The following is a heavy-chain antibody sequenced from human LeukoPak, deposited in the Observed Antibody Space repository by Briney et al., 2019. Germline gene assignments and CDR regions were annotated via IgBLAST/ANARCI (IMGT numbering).Heavy chain of an antibody. J-gene: IGHJ6*03. V-gene: IGHV1-46*01. CDR1: GYTFTSYY. Sequence: ASVKVSCKASGYTFTSYYMHWVRQAPGQGLEWMGIINPSGGSTSYAQKFQGRVTMTRDTSTSTVYMELSSLRSEDTAVYYCASLFWSGYSRYYMDVWGRGTTVTVSS. CDR3: ASLFWSGYSRYYMDV. D-gene: IGHD3-3*01. CDR2: INPSGGST.